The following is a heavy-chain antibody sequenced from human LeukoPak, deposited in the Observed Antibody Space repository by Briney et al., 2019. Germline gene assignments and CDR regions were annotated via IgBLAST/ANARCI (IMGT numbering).Heavy chain of an antibody. CDR2: IYYSGST. D-gene: IGHD3-22*01. CDR1: GGSISSYY. Sequence: SETLSLTCTVSGGSISSYYWSWIRQPPGRGLEWIGYIYYSGSTNYNPSLKSRVTISVDTSKNQFSLKLSSVTAADTAVYYCARGVSYYDSSGYKHWGQGTLVTVSS. V-gene: IGHV4-59*01. J-gene: IGHJ1*01. CDR3: ARGVSYYDSSGYKH.